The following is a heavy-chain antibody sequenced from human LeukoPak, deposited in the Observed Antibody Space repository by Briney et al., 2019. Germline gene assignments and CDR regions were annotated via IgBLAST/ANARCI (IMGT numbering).Heavy chain of an antibody. D-gene: IGHD5-18*01. CDR2: ISAYNGNT. CDR1: GYTFISYG. Sequence: ASVKVSCKTSGYTFISYGISWVRQAPGQGLEWMGWISAYNGNTIYAQKLQGRVTITADKSTSTAYMELSSLRSEDTAVYYCARVGYSYGKGYDYWGQGTLVTVSS. CDR3: ARVGYSYGKGYDY. J-gene: IGHJ4*02. V-gene: IGHV1-18*01.